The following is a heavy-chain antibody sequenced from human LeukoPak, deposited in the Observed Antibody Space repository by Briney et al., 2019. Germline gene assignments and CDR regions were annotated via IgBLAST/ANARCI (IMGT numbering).Heavy chain of an antibody. Sequence: ASVKVSCKASGYTFTSYYMHWVRQAPGQGLEWMGIINPSGGSTSYAQKFQGRVTMTRDTSTSTAYMELRSLRSDDTAVYYCARVRGSSLDYWGQGTLVTVSS. CDR2: INPSGGST. D-gene: IGHD1-26*01. CDR1: GYTFTSYY. J-gene: IGHJ4*02. CDR3: ARVRGSSLDY. V-gene: IGHV1-46*01.